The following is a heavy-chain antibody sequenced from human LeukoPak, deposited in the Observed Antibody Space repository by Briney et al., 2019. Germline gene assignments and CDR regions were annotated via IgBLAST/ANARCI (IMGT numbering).Heavy chain of an antibody. CDR3: ARNYDF. J-gene: IGHJ4*02. Sequence: ASVKVSCKASGGTFSSYAISWVRQAPGQGLEWMGWTNPNSGGTNYAQKFQGRVTMTRDTSISTAYMELSRLRSDDTAVYYCARNYDFWGQGTLVTVSS. D-gene: IGHD3-3*01. CDR2: TNPNSGGT. V-gene: IGHV1-2*02. CDR1: GGTFSSYA.